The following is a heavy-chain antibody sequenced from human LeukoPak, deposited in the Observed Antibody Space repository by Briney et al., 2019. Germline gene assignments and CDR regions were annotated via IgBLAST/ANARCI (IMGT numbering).Heavy chain of an antibody. CDR2: VHKSGRT. CDR3: ARELLGAPTPGAY. J-gene: IGHJ4*02. D-gene: IGHD1-26*01. CDR1: TVSGSSGNF. Sequence: SETLSLTCALSTVSGSSGNFWSWVRQPPGEGLEWIGEVHKSGRTNYNPSLKTRVTISIDAFKNQLSLELTSVTAADTAVYYCARELLGAPTPGAYWGQGTRVTVSS. V-gene: IGHV4-4*02.